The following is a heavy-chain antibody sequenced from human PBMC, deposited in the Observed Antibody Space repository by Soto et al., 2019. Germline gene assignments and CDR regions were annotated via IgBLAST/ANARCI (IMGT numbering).Heavy chain of an antibody. V-gene: IGHV1-46*03. J-gene: IGHJ4*02. Sequence: QVQLVQSGAEEKQPGASVKVSCKASGYSFSNSYVVWVRQAPGQGLEWMGVINPAGGSTTYAQKFPDGVNMPRTTPTSTVYIELISLGSDDTAVFYCAGFIGTYYDILTRLWGGHFDYWGQGTQVTVSS. D-gene: IGHD3-9*01. CDR1: GYSFSNSY. CDR2: INPAGGST. CDR3: AGFIGTYYDILTRLWGGHFDY.